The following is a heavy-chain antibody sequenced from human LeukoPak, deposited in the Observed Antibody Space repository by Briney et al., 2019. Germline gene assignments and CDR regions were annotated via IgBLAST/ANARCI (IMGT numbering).Heavy chain of an antibody. D-gene: IGHD4-17*01. Sequence: GGSLRLSCAASGFTFSSYWMHWVRQAPGKGLVWVSRINSDGSSTSYADSVKGRFTISRDNAKNTLYLQMNSLRAEDTAVYYCARGPYDHGDYVSDYWGQGTLVTVSS. CDR3: ARGPYDHGDYVSDY. CDR1: GFTFSSYW. J-gene: IGHJ4*02. CDR2: INSDGSST. V-gene: IGHV3-74*01.